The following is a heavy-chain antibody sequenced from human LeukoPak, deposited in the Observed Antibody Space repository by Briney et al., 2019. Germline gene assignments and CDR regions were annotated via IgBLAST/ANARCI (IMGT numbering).Heavy chain of an antibody. CDR2: ISYSGTT. J-gene: IGHJ6*03. CDR1: GGSISSSTYY. D-gene: IGHD6-6*01. CDR3: ARDFSSSSTVYYYYYMDV. Sequence: PSETLSLTCTVSGGSISSSTYYWGWIRQPPGKGLEWIGTISYSGTTYYNPSLKSRVTISLDTSKNQFSLKLSSVTAADTAIYYCARDFSSSSTVYYYYYMDVWGKGTTVTVSS. V-gene: IGHV4-39*07.